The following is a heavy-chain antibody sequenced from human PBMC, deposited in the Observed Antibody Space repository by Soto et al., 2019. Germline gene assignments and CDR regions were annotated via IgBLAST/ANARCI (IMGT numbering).Heavy chain of an antibody. CDR2: IYSGGST. D-gene: IGHD3-10*01. Sequence: QVQLQESGPGLVKPSETLSLTCTVSGGSINTYYWSWIRQPAGKGLEWIGRIYSGGSTNYNPSLKSLVTMSVDTSKNPVSLKLTSVAAADTAVYYGARGPGGFEEFSLDYWGQGTLVTVSS. CDR1: GGSINTYY. V-gene: IGHV4-4*07. CDR3: ARGPGGFEEFSLDY. J-gene: IGHJ4*02.